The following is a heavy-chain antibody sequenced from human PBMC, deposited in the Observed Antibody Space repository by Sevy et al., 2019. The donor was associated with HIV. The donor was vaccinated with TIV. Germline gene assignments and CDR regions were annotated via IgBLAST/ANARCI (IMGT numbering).Heavy chain of an antibody. J-gene: IGHJ4*02. CDR2: MFYRGST. CDR3: ARRSAVSRSYNFDY. Sequence: SETLSLTCTVSGDSVSSDNYYWSWIRQPPGKGLEWIGYMFYRGSTNYNPSLKSRVTISVDTSKNQFSLKLNSVTAADTAVYYCARRSAVSRSYNFDYWGQGTLVTVSS. CDR1: GDSVSSDNYY. D-gene: IGHD3-3*01. V-gene: IGHV4-61*01.